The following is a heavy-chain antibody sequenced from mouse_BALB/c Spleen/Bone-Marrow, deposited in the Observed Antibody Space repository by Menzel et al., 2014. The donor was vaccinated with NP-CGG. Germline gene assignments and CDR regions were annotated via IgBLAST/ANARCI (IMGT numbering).Heavy chain of an antibody. Sequence: VQLQQSGAELVKPGASVKLSCKASGFTFTSYWMHWVKQRPGQGLEWIGEINPSNGRPNYNGKFKYKATLTVDKSSSTAYMHLSSLRSEDSAVYYCARTIATLYYAMDYWGQGTSVTVPS. V-gene: IGHV1S81*02. J-gene: IGHJ4*01. CDR3: ARTIATLYYAMDY. CDR1: GFTFTSYW. CDR2: INPSNGRP.